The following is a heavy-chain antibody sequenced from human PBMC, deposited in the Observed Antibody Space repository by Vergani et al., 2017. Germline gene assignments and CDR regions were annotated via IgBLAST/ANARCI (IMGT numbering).Heavy chain of an antibody. D-gene: IGHD3-10*01. J-gene: IGHJ5*02. CDR3: ARGGESLLWFGEPANWFDP. Sequence: QVQLQESGPGLVKPSQTLSLTCTVSGGSISSGSYYWSWIRRPAGKGLEWIGRIYTSGSTNYNPSLKSRVTISVDTSKNQFSLKLSSVTAADTAVYYCARGGESLLWFGEPANWFDPWGQGTLVTVSS. CDR2: IYTSGST. V-gene: IGHV4-61*02. CDR1: GGSISSGSYY.